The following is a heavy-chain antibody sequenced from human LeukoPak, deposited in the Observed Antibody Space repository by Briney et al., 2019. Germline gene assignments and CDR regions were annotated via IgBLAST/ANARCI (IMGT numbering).Heavy chain of an antibody. CDR1: GGTFSSYA. CDR2: IIPIFGTA. Sequence: ASVKVSCKASGGTFSSYAISWVRQAPGQGLEWMGGIIPIFGTANYAQKFQGRVTITTDESTSTAYMELSSLRSEDTAVYYCARGRRNYYGSETGSDAFDIWGQGAMVTVSS. J-gene: IGHJ3*02. D-gene: IGHD3-10*01. V-gene: IGHV1-69*05. CDR3: ARGRRNYYGSETGSDAFDI.